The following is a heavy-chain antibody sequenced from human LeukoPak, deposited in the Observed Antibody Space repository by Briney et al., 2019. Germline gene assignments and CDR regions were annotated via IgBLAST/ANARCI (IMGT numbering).Heavy chain of an antibody. CDR2: IQNDVSNT. J-gene: IGHJ4*02. Sequence: GGSRRLSCAASGFTFGDCDRNWVRQTPAKGLEWLAFIQNDVSNTFYADSVKGRFTISRDNSKNTLYLQMTSLRDDDTAVYYCAKSSLVASYDYWGQGTLVTVSS. V-gene: IGHV3-30*02. CDR3: AKSSLVASYDY. CDR1: GFTFGDCD. D-gene: IGHD5-12*01.